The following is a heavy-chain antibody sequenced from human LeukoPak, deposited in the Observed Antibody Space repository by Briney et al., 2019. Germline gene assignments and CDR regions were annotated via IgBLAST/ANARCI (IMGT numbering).Heavy chain of an antibody. Sequence: ASVKVSCKASGGTFSSYAISWVRQAPGQGLEWMGGIIPIFGTANYAQKFQGRATITTDESTSTAYMELSSLRSEDTAVYYCAISERLEMATVGGGNWFDPWGQGTLVTVSS. D-gene: IGHD5-24*01. J-gene: IGHJ5*02. CDR2: IIPIFGTA. V-gene: IGHV1-69*05. CDR1: GGTFSSYA. CDR3: AISERLEMATVGGGNWFDP.